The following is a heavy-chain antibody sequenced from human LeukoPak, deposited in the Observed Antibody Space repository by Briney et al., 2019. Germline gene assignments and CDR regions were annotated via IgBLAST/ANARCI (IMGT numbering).Heavy chain of an antibody. V-gene: IGHV3-30-3*01. D-gene: IGHD5-12*01. CDR3: ARDENTVATGPGY. CDR1: GFAFSDYA. Sequence: PGGSLRLSCAASGFAFSDYAMHWVRQAPGKGLEWVAVISYDGSNKYYADSVKGRFTISRENSKNTLYLQMNSLRREDTAVYYCARDENTVATGPGYWGQGTLVTVSS. J-gene: IGHJ4*02. CDR2: ISYDGSNK.